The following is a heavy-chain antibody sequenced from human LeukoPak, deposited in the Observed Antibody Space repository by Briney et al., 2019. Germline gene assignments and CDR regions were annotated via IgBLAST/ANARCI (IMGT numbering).Heavy chain of an antibody. D-gene: IGHD3-22*01. Sequence: GGSLRLSCAASGFTFSSYGMHWVRQAPGKGLEWVSYISSSSSTIYYADSVKGRFTISRDNAKNSLYLQMNSLRAEDTAVYYCARDTHYYDSSGYYHFDYWGQGTLVTVS. CDR2: ISSSSSTI. CDR1: GFTFSSYG. CDR3: ARDTHYYDSSGYYHFDY. V-gene: IGHV3-48*01. J-gene: IGHJ4*02.